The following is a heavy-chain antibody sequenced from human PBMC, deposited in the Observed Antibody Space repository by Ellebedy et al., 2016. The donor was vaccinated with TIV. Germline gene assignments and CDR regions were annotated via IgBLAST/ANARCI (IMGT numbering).Heavy chain of an antibody. CDR1: GDSISSYY. CDR3: ARGRAVGS. D-gene: IGHD1-26*01. Sequence: MPSETLSLTCTVSGDSISSYYWSWIRQPPGKGLEWLGYIYYSGTTNYNPSLRSRATISVDTSKNQFSLNLTSMTAADTAVYYCARGRAVGSWGQGTLVTVSS. V-gene: IGHV4-59*01. J-gene: IGHJ5*02. CDR2: IYYSGTT.